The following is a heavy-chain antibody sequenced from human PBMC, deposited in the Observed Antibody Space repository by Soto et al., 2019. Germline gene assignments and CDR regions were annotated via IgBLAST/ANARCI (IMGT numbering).Heavy chain of an antibody. CDR3: ARELSDALGYYYYGMDV. Sequence: PSETLSLTCAVSGGSISNYYWNWIRQPPGKGLEWIGYIYCSGSTNYNPSLKSRVTISVDTSKNQFSLKLSSVTAADTAVYYCARELSDALGYYYYGMDVWGQGTTVTVSS. CDR1: GGSISNYY. J-gene: IGHJ6*02. V-gene: IGHV4-59*01. CDR2: IYCSGST. D-gene: IGHD2-2*01.